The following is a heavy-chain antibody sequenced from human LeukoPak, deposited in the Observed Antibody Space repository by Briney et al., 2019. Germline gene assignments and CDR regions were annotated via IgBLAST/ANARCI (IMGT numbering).Heavy chain of an antibody. D-gene: IGHD4-23*01. V-gene: IGHV1-46*01. Sequence: ASVKVSCKASGYTFTSYYMHWVRQAPGQGLEWMGIINPSGGSTSYAQKFQGRVTMARDMSTSTDYMELSSLRSEDTAVYYCARDNSVEDTAWWFDPWGQGTLVTVSS. CDR3: ARDNSVEDTAWWFDP. CDR2: INPSGGST. J-gene: IGHJ5*02. CDR1: GYTFTSYY.